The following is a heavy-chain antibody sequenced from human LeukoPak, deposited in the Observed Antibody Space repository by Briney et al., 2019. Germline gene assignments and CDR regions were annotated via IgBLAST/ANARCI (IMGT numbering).Heavy chain of an antibody. V-gene: IGHV4-59*08. CDR2: MYYSGSA. Sequence: SETLSLTCTVSAVSISSFYWSWIRQPPGKGLEWIGYMYYSGSASYNPSLKSRLTISVDTSKNQFSLKLSSVTAADTAVYYCARGPAADKYYYYYYGMDVWGQGTTVTVSS. J-gene: IGHJ6*02. CDR1: AVSISSFY. D-gene: IGHD2-2*01. CDR3: ARGPAADKYYYYYYGMDV.